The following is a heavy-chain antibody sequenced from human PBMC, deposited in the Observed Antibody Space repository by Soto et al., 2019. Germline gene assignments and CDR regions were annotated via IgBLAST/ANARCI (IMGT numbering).Heavy chain of an antibody. Sequence: SVKVSCKASGYTFTGYYMHWVRQAPGQGLEWMGWINPNSGGTNYAQKFQGWVTMTRDTSISTAYMELSRLRSDDTAVYYCPRDLYQPPMVRGVMDVWGQGTTVTVSS. CDR3: PRDLYQPPMVRGVMDV. V-gene: IGHV1-2*04. D-gene: IGHD3-10*01. J-gene: IGHJ6*02. CDR2: INPNSGGT. CDR1: GYTFTGYY.